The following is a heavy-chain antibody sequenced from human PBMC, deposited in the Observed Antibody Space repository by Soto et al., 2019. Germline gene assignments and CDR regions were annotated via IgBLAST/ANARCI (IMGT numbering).Heavy chain of an antibody. CDR1: GDSVSTNTAT. V-gene: IGHV6-1*01. D-gene: IGHD2-15*01. CDR2: TYYRSRWYF. J-gene: IGHJ4*02. Sequence: PSQTLSLTCDISGDSVSTNTATWDWIRQCQSRGLEWLGRTYYRSRWYFDYAVSVKSRITISPDISNNQVSLQLTSVTPDDTAIYYCVSLIRKSLLAFWGQGTLVPVSS. CDR3: VSLIRKSLLAF.